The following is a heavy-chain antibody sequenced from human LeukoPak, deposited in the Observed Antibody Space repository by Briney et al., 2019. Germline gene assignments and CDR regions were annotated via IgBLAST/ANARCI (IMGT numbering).Heavy chain of an antibody. J-gene: IGHJ2*01. V-gene: IGHV4-59*08. CDR1: GGSTRTSY. CDR3: AKRYGSGWYFEL. CDR2: IYYSGST. Sequence: SETLSLTCTVSGGSTRTSYSSSIRPPPGKGLEWIGYIYYSGSTNYNPSVKSRVTISPDTSKNQFSLKLTSVTAADTAVYYCAKRYGSGWYFELWGRGTLVTVSS. D-gene: IGHD6-19*01.